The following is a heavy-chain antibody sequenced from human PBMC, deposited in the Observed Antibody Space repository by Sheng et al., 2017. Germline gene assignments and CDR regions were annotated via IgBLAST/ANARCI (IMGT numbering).Heavy chain of an antibody. Sequence: QVQLVQSGAEGEEAWVLGEGLLQGFWSTFSNYAISWVRQAPGQGLEWMGGIHPYLWTPHYAXKFQGRVTITTDESTSTAYMELSSLRSEDTAVYFCARGDDYIWGSYLHWGRGTL. J-gene: IGHJ4*02. CDR1: STFSNYA. D-gene: IGHD3-16*02. CDR2: IHPYLWTP. CDR3: ARGDDYIWGSYLH. V-gene: IGHV1-69*05.